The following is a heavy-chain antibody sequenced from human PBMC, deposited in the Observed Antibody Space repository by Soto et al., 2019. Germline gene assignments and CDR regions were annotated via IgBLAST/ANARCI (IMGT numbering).Heavy chain of an antibody. Sequence: GGSLRLSCAASGFAFDYYSLHWVRQAPGKGLEWVSLISWDGHSTYYADSVKGRFIISRDNSKNSLYLQMNSLRSEDAAIYYCAKSQTRIAVAANLYYWGQGTLVTVSS. CDR3: AKSQTRIAVAANLYY. CDR1: GFAFDYYS. J-gene: IGHJ4*02. CDR2: ISWDGHST. V-gene: IGHV3-43*01. D-gene: IGHD6-19*01.